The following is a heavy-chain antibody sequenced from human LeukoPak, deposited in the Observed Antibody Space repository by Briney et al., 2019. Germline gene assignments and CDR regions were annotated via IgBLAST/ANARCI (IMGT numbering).Heavy chain of an antibody. CDR1: GFTFSCCA. D-gene: IGHD4-17*01. J-gene: IGHJ6*02. CDR3: AKGVTTVRIYYHGMDV. CDR2: ISGSGDSR. Sequence: PGGSLRLSCAASGFTFSCCAMSWVRQAPGKGLEWVSLISGSGDSRYYADSVKGRFTISRDNAKNTLWLQMNSLRAEDTAVYYCAKGVTTVRIYYHGMDVWGQGTTVTVSS. V-gene: IGHV3-23*01.